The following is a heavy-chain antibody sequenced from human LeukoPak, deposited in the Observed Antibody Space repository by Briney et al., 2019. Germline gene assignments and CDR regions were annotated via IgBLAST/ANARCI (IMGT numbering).Heavy chain of an antibody. J-gene: IGHJ5*02. D-gene: IGHD6-13*01. CDR3: ARVGDSSSWYLEGAWFDP. CDR2: IYYSGST. Sequence: PSETLSLTCTVAGGSISSYYWSWVRQPPGKGLEWNGYIYYSGSTNYNPSLKSRVTISVDTSKNQFSLKLSSVTAADTAVYYCARVGDSSSWYLEGAWFDPWGQGTLVTVSS. V-gene: IGHV4-59*01. CDR1: GGSISSYY.